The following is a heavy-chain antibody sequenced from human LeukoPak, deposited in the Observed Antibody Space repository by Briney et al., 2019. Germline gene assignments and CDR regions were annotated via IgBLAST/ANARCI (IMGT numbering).Heavy chain of an antibody. CDR1: GFTFSDHY. CDR3: ARERAPFVGLDY. J-gene: IGHJ4*02. Sequence: GGSLRLSCAASGFTFSDHYMDWVRQAPGKGLEWVAVLWVDGTHQYYTDSVRGRFAMSRDNSKNTMYLQMNGLRVDDTAVYYCARERAPFVGLDYWGQGARVIVSS. V-gene: IGHV3-33*08. D-gene: IGHD6-6*01. CDR2: LWVDGTHQ.